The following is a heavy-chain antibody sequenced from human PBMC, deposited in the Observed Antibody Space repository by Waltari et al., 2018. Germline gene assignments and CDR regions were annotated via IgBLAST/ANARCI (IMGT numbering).Heavy chain of an antibody. CDR1: GGSFSGNY. CDR3: ARVGWLVRFDY. D-gene: IGHD6-19*01. CDR2: INHSGST. Sequence: QVQLQQWGAGLLKPSETLSLTCAVYGGSFSGNYWSWIRQPPGKGLEWIGEINHSGSTNYNPSLKSRVTISVDTSKNQFSLKLSSVTAADTAVYYCARVGWLVRFDYWGQGTLVTVSS. V-gene: IGHV4-34*01. J-gene: IGHJ4*02.